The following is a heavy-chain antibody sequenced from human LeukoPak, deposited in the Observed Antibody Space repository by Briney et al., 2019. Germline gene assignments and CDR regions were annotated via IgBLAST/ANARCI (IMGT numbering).Heavy chain of an antibody. Sequence: PSQTLSLTCTVSGGSISSGDYYWSWLRQPPGKGLEWIEYIYYSGSTYYNPSLKSRVTISVDTSKNQFSLKLSSVTAADTAVYYCARAKGGSGSYYTLDYWGQGTLVTVSP. J-gene: IGHJ4*02. CDR1: GGSISSGDYY. V-gene: IGHV4-30-4*01. CDR3: ARAKGGSGSYYTLDY. D-gene: IGHD3-10*01. CDR2: IYYSGST.